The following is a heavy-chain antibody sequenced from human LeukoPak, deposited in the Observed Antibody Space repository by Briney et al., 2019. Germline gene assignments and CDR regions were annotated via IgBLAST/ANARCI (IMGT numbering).Heavy chain of an antibody. V-gene: IGHV3-23*01. J-gene: IGHJ4*02. D-gene: IGHD2-15*01. Sequence: GGSLRLSCAASGFTFSSYAMSWVRQAPGKGLEWVSAISGSGGSTYYADSVKGRFTISRDNSKNTLYLQMNSLRAEDTAVYYCAKVRTRRYIVVVVAARGYFDYWGEGTLVTVSS. CDR3: AKVRTRRYIVVVVAARGYFDY. CDR1: GFTFSSYA. CDR2: ISGSGGST.